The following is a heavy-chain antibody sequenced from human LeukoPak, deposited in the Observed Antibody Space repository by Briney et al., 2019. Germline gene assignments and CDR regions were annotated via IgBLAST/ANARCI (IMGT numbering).Heavy chain of an antibody. CDR1: GFTFSSYG. CDR2: IWYDGSNK. CDR3: ARDRISGGTSGTTGSTYRPGYFDY. D-gene: IGHD1-1*01. Sequence: GGSLRLSCAASGFTFSSYGLHWVRQAPGKGLEWVAVIWYDGSNKYYADSVKGRFTIPRDNSKTTLYLQMNSLRAEDTAVYYCARDRISGGTSGTTGSTYRPGYFDYWGQGTLVTVSS. V-gene: IGHV3-33*01. J-gene: IGHJ4*02.